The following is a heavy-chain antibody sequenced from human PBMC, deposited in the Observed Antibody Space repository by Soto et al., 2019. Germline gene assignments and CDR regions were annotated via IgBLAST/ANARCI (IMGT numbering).Heavy chain of an antibody. Sequence: QPQLQESGSGLVKPSQTLSLTCAVSGGSISSGGYSWSWIRQPPGKGLEWIGYIYHSGSTYYNPSLKSRVTISVDRSKNQFSLKLSSVTAADTAVYYCARGNVVPLDYWGQGTLVTVSS. D-gene: IGHD2-21*01. CDR1: GGSISSGGYS. V-gene: IGHV4-30-2*01. CDR3: ARGNVVPLDY. J-gene: IGHJ4*02. CDR2: IYHSGST.